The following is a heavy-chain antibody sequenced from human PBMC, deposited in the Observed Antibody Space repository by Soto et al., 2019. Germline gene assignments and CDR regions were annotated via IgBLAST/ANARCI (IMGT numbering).Heavy chain of an antibody. D-gene: IGHD4-17*01. Sequence: GASVKVSFKASGYTFTSYGISLVRQAPGQGLEWMGWISAYNGNTNYAQKLQGRVTMTTDTSTSTAYMELRSLRSDDTAVYYCARDLRLPYYYYYGMDVWGQGTTVTVSS. J-gene: IGHJ6*02. CDR2: ISAYNGNT. V-gene: IGHV1-18*04. CDR1: GYTFTSYG. CDR3: ARDLRLPYYYYYGMDV.